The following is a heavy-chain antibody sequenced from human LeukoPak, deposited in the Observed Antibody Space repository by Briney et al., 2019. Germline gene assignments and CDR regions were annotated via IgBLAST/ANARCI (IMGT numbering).Heavy chain of an antibody. D-gene: IGHD4-11*01. CDR2: IYTSGST. V-gene: IGHV4-61*02. CDR1: GGSISSGSYY. CDR3: ARGTRQSSNHYFDY. J-gene: IGHJ4*02. Sequence: PSETLSLTCTVSGGSISSGSYYWSWIRQPAGKGLEWIGRIYTSGSTNYNPSLKSRVTISVDMSKNQFSLKLSSVTAADTAVYYCARGTRQSSNHYFDYWGQGTLVTVSS.